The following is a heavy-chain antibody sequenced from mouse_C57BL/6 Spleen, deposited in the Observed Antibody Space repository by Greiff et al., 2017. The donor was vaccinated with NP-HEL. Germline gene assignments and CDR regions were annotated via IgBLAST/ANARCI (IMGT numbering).Heavy chain of an antibody. J-gene: IGHJ3*01. CDR2: ISSGGSYT. CDR3: ARRGRDVWAY. CDR1: GFTFSSYG. D-gene: IGHD2-3*01. Sequence: EVKLVESGGDLVKPGGSLKLSCAASGFTFSSYGMSWVRQTPDKRLEWVATISSGGSYTYYPDSVKGRFTISRDNAKNTLYLQMSSLKSEDTAMYYCARRGRDVWAYWGQGTLVTVSA. V-gene: IGHV5-6*02.